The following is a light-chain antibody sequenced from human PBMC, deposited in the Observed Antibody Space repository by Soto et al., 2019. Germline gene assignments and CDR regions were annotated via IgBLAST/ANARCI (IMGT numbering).Light chain of an antibody. CDR2: GAS. CDR3: QQYYNWPLT. V-gene: IGKV3-15*01. Sequence: EIVMTQSPATLSVSPWERATLSCRASQSVSSNLAWYQQKPGHAPRLLIYGASTRATGIPARFSGSGSGTEFTLTISSLQSEDFAVYYCQQYYNWPLTFGGGTKVDIK. J-gene: IGKJ4*01. CDR1: QSVSSN.